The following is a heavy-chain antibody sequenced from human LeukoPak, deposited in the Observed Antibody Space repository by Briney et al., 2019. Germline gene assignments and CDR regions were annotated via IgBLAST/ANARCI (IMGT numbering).Heavy chain of an antibody. Sequence: SETLSLTCTVSGGSTSTYYWSWIRQPPGKALEWVGYVYYSGITNSNPSLTSRVTIEVDTSKNQFSLRLRSVTAADTAVYYCAREGDSSNFDFWGQGILVTVSS. J-gene: IGHJ4*02. CDR3: AREGDSSNFDF. CDR2: VYYSGIT. CDR1: GGSTSTYY. V-gene: IGHV4-59*01. D-gene: IGHD2-21*02.